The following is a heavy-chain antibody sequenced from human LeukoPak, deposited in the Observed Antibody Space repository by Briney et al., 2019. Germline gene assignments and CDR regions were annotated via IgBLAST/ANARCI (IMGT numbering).Heavy chain of an antibody. CDR3: AKAGRGGAITLVRGVKGDYYYMDV. CDR1: GFTFSNYW. CDR2: MKEDGSEK. V-gene: IGHV3-7*03. Sequence: GGSLRLSCAASGFTFSNYWMSWVRQAPGKGLEWVANMKEDGSEKYYVDSVKGRFTISRDNTKNSLYLQMNSLRAEDTAVYYCAKAGRGGAITLVRGVKGDYYYMDVWGKGTTVTISS. J-gene: IGHJ6*03. D-gene: IGHD3-10*01.